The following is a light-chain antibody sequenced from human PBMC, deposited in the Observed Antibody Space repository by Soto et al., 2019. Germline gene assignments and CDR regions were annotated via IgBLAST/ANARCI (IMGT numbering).Light chain of an antibody. V-gene: IGKV3-11*01. CDR2: DAS. Sequence: EIVLTQSPATLSLSPGERATLSCRASQNVSTHLAWYQQKFGQAPRLLIYDASNRATGIPARFGGSGSGTDFTLAISSLEPEDSAVYYCQQHYNWPPLTFGGGTKVEIK. CDR3: QQHYNWPPLT. J-gene: IGKJ4*01. CDR1: QNVSTH.